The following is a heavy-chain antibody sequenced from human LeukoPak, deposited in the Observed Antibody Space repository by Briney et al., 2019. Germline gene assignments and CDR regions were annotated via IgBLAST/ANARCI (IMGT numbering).Heavy chain of an antibody. CDR1: GGSISSSSYY. Sequence: SETLSLTCTVSGGSISSSSYYWGWIRQPPGKGLEWIGSIYYSGSTYYNPSLKSRVTISVDTSKNQFSLKLSSVTAADTAVYYCARVVMRGYYVRFLDYWGQGTLVTVSS. D-gene: IGHD3-10*02. CDR2: IYYSGST. V-gene: IGHV4-39*07. J-gene: IGHJ4*02. CDR3: ARVVMRGYYVRFLDY.